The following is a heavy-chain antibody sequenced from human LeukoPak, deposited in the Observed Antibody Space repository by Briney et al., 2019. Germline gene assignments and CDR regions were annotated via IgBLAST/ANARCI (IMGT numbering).Heavy chain of an antibody. Sequence: SETLSLTCAVYGGSFSGYYWSWIRQPPGKGLEWIGEINHSGSTNYNPSLKSRVTISVDTSKKQFSLNLRSVTAADTAVYYCARTPTYYGSATYLDYWGQGTLVTVSS. J-gene: IGHJ4*02. CDR1: GGSFSGYY. V-gene: IGHV4-34*01. CDR3: ARTPTYYGSATYLDY. CDR2: INHSGST. D-gene: IGHD3-10*01.